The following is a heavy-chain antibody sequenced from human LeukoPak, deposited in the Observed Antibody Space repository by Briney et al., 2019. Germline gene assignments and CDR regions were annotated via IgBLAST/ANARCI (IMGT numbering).Heavy chain of an antibody. Sequence: GASVKVSCKASGYTFTNYGISWVRQAPGQGLEWMGWISAYNGNTNYVQKLQGRVTITTDTSTRTAYMELRSLRSDDTAVYYCARAYHADRQAYSSGWYLDYWGQGTLVTVSS. CDR2: ISAYNGNT. CDR3: ARAYHADRQAYSSGWYLDY. J-gene: IGHJ4*02. V-gene: IGHV1-18*01. D-gene: IGHD6-19*01. CDR1: GYTFTNYG.